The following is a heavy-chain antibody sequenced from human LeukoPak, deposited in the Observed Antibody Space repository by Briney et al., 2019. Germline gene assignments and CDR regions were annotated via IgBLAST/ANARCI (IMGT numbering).Heavy chain of an antibody. J-gene: IGHJ4*02. CDR3: ASRDYFDY. CDR1: GFTFSTKS. V-gene: IGHV3-48*02. Sequence: TGGSLRLSCAVSGFTFSTKSMNWVRQAPGQGLEWVLYITADSGTTYYADSVKGRFTISRDNAKNSLYLQMNSLRDEDTAVYYCASRDYFDYWGQGTLVTVSS. CDR2: ITADSGTT.